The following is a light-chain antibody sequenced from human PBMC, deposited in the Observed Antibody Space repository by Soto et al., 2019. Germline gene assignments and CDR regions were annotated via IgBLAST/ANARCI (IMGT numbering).Light chain of an antibody. CDR2: GAS. CDR1: QTVSSN. V-gene: IGKV3-15*01. CDR3: QQFNNWPLT. Sequence: EIVMTQSPATLSVSPGERATLSCRASQTVSSNLAWYQQKPGQAPRLVIYGASTRATGIPARFSGSGSGTEFTLTISGLQSEDLAVYYCQQFNNWPLTFCGGTKVEIK. J-gene: IGKJ4*01.